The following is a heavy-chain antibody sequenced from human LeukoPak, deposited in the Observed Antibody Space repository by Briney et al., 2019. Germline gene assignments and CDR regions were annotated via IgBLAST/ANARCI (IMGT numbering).Heavy chain of an antibody. D-gene: IGHD3-10*01. CDR2: INAGNGNT. CDR3: ARVHYYGSGSYYNVDWFDP. Sequence: ASVKVSCKASGYTFTSYAMHWVRQAPGQRLEWMGWINAGNGNTKYSQKFQGRVTITRDTSASTAYMELSSLRSEDTAVYYCARVHYYGSGSYYNVDWFDPWGQGTLVTVSS. V-gene: IGHV1-3*01. J-gene: IGHJ5*02. CDR1: GYTFTSYA.